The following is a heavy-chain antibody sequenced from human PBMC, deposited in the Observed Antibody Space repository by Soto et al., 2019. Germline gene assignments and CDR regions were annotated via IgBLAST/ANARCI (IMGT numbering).Heavy chain of an antibody. V-gene: IGHV3-23*01. D-gene: IGHD6-19*01. J-gene: IGHJ4*02. CDR2: ISGSGGST. CDR3: AKDNFFSSGWYAY. Sequence: EVQLLESGGGLVQPGGSLRLSCAASGFTFSSYAMSWVRQAPGNGLEWVSAISGSGGSTYYADSVKGRFTISRDNSKNTLYLQMNSLRAEDTAVYYCAKDNFFSSGWYAYWGQGTLVTVSS. CDR1: GFTFSSYA.